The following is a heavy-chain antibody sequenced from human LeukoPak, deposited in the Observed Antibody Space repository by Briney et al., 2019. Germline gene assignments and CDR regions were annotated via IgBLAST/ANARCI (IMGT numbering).Heavy chain of an antibody. CDR3: AKGDVDSPMNFYH. V-gene: IGHV3-43*01. CDR2: INWDGGST. Sequence: PGGSLRLSCAASGFIFDDFTIHRVRQVPGKGLEWVPLINWDGGSTYYADSVKGRFTISRDNSKNSLYLQMDSLTTEDTAFYYCAKGDVDSPMNFYHWGQGTLVTVSS. D-gene: IGHD5-12*01. J-gene: IGHJ4*02. CDR1: GFIFDDFT.